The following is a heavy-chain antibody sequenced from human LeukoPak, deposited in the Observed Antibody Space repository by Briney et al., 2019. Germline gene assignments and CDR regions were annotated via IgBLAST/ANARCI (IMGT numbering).Heavy chain of an antibody. Sequence: ASVKVSCKASGYTFTSYGISWVRQAPGQGLEWMGWISAYNGNTNYAQKLQGRVTMTTDTSTSTAYMELRSLRSDDTAVYYCARGRRYFDWIDPFDYWGQGTLVTVSS. D-gene: IGHD3-9*01. CDR2: ISAYNGNT. J-gene: IGHJ4*02. V-gene: IGHV1-18*01. CDR1: GYTFTSYG. CDR3: ARGRRYFDWIDPFDY.